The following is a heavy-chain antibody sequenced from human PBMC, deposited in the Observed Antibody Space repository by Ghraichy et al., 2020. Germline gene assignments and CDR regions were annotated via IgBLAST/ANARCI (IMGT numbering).Heavy chain of an antibody. D-gene: IGHD4-17*01. CDR2: VNGGGSST. CDR3: ARDDYGDYAYSFGY. V-gene: IGHV3-23*01. CDR1: GFTFNRYV. J-gene: IGHJ4*02. Sequence: GGSLRLSCAASGFTFNRYVMNWVRQAPGLGLEWVSAVNGGGSSTYYADSVKGRFTISRDNLKNTLFLQMNSLRAEETAVYYCARDDYGDYAYSFGYWGQGTLVTVSS.